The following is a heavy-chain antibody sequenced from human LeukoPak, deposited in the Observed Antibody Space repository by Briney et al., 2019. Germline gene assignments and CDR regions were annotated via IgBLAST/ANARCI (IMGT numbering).Heavy chain of an antibody. V-gene: IGHV4-30-4*07. Sequence: PSETLSLTCAVSGGSISSGGYSWSWIRQPPGTGLEWIGYIYYSGSTYYNPSLKSRVTISVDTSKNQFSLKLSSVTAADTAVYYCARDGVSGETFGWNYFDYWGQGTLVTVSS. CDR1: GGSISSGGYS. J-gene: IGHJ4*02. CDR2: IYYSGST. CDR3: ARDGVSGETFGWNYFDY. D-gene: IGHD2-15*01.